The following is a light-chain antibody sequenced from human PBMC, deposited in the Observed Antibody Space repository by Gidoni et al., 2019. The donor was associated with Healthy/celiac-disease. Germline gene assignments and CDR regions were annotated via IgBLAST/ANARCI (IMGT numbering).Light chain of an antibody. CDR2: LGS. CDR3: MQALQTWT. Sequence: DIVMTQSPLSLPVTPGEPAPISCRSSQSLLHSNGYNYLDWCLQKPGQSPQLLIYLGSNRASGVPDRFSGSGSGTDFTLKISRGEAEDVGVYYCMQALQTWTFGQGTKVEIK. V-gene: IGKV2-28*01. CDR1: QSLLHSNGYNY. J-gene: IGKJ1*01.